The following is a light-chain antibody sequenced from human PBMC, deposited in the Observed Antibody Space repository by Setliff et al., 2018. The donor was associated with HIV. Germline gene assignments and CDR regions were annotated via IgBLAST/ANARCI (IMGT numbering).Light chain of an antibody. V-gene: IGLV2-11*01. CDR2: DVN. CDR3: CSYAGTYRSVV. Sequence: QSVLTQPRSVSGSPGQSVAISCTGTSSDVGGYNYVSWYQQHPGKAPKLMIYDVNKRPSGVPDRFSGSKSGNTASLTISGLQAEDEADYSSCSYAGTYRSVVFGGGTKVTVL. J-gene: IGLJ2*01. CDR1: SSDVGGYNY.